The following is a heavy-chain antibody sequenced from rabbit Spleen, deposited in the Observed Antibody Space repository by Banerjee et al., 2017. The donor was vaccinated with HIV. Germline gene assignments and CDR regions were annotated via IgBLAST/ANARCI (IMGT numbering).Heavy chain of an antibody. J-gene: IGHJ4*01. CDR2: IDVHKSATT. Sequence: QEQLVEYGGDLVKPGASLTLTCKASGFDFSLSYWMCWVRQAPGKGLEWIACIDVHKSATTYYETWAKGRFTISKTSSTTVTLQMTSLTAADTATYFCARDAAGREDFNLWGQGTLVTVS. CDR3: ARDAAGREDFNL. CDR1: GFDFSLSYW. D-gene: IGHD4-2*01. V-gene: IGHV1S45*01.